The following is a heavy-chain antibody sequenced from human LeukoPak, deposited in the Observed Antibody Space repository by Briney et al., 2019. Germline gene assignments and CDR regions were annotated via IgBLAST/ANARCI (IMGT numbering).Heavy chain of an antibody. V-gene: IGHV3-7*01. D-gene: IGHD7-27*01. CDR2: IKNDGSEE. CDR3: ARAIRGSAVDTGDR. CDR1: GFTFSSYW. J-gene: IGHJ4*02. Sequence: HPGGSLRLSCAASGFTFSSYWMRWVRQAPGKGLEGVANIKNDGSEEYYVDSVKGRFTISRDNAKNSLFLQMNSLTVEDTAVYYCARAIRGSAVDTGDRWGQRTLVTVSS.